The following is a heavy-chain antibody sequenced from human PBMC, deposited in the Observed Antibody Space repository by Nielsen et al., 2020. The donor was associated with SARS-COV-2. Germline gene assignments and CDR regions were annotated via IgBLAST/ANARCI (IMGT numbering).Heavy chain of an antibody. CDR3: ARGGSGYRNAFDI. J-gene: IGHJ3*02. D-gene: IGHD6-19*01. V-gene: IGHV3-30*19. Sequence: GESLKISCAASGFTFSSYGMHWVRQAPGKGLEWVAVISYDGSNKYYADSVKGRFTISRDNSKNTLYLQMNSLRAEDTAVYYCARGGSGYRNAFDIWGQGTMVTVSS. CDR1: GFTFSSYG. CDR2: ISYDGSNK.